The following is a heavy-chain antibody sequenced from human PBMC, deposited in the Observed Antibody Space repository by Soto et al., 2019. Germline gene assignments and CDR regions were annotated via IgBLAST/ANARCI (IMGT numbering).Heavy chain of an antibody. J-gene: IGHJ2*01. V-gene: IGHV1-18*01. CDR2: ISAYNGNT. D-gene: IGHD2-15*01. CDR1: GYTFTSYG. CDR3: ARGSLCSGGSCYFRDWYFDL. Sequence: ASVKVSCKASGYTFTSYGISGVRQAPGQGLEWMGWISAYNGNTNYAQKLQGRVTMTTDTSTSTAYMELRSLRSDDTAVYYCARGSLCSGGSCYFRDWYFDLWGRGTLVTVSS.